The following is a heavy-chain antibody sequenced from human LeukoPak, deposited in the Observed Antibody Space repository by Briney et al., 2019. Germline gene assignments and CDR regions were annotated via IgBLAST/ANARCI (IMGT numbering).Heavy chain of an antibody. CDR3: ARDQPGTYTLSGA. CDR1: GFTFSSHW. CDR2: IKEDGSEK. Sequence: GGSLRLSCAASGFTFSSHWMNRVRQAPGKGLEWVANIKEDGSEKYYVDSVKGRFTISRDNAKNTLYLQMNSLRAEDTAVYFCARDQPGTYTLSGAWGQGTLVTVSS. D-gene: IGHD1-14*01. V-gene: IGHV3-7*01. J-gene: IGHJ5*02.